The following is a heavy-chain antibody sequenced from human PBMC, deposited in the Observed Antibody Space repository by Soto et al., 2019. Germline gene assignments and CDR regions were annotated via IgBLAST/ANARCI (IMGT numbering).Heavy chain of an antibody. Sequence: QVQLVQSGAAVKKPGSSVKVSCTASGGTFSSYTISWVRQAPGQGLEWMGRIIPILGIANYAQKFQGRVTITADKSTSTAYMELSSLRSEDTAVYYCARAHMVRGVIPFDYWGQGTLVTVSS. D-gene: IGHD3-10*01. CDR1: GGTFSSYT. CDR3: ARAHMVRGVIPFDY. V-gene: IGHV1-69*02. CDR2: IIPILGIA. J-gene: IGHJ4*02.